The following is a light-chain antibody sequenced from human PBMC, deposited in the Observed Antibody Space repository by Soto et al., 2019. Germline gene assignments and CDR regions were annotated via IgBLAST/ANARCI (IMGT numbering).Light chain of an antibody. J-gene: IGKJ5*01. V-gene: IGKV3-11*01. Sequence: DIVMTQSPATLSVAPGERVIFSCRASQSVSSYLAWYQQRPGQAPRLLIYDASNRATGIPARFSGSGSGTDFTLTISSLQAEDFAIYYCQQRSNWPPITFGQGTRLEIK. CDR2: DAS. CDR3: QQRSNWPPIT. CDR1: QSVSSY.